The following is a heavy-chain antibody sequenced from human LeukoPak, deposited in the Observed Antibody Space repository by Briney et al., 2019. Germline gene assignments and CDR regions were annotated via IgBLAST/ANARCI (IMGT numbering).Heavy chain of an antibody. CDR3: ARSYGAYYYDSSLGDYFDY. CDR1: GFTFSSYW. CDR2: IKQDGSEK. J-gene: IGHJ4*02. Sequence: GGSLRLSCAASGFTFSSYWMSWVRQAPGKGLEWVANIKQDGSEKYYVDSVKGRFTISRDNAKNSLYLEMNRLRAEDTAVYYCARSYGAYYYDSSLGDYFDYWGQGTLVTVSS. V-gene: IGHV3-7*01. D-gene: IGHD3-22*01.